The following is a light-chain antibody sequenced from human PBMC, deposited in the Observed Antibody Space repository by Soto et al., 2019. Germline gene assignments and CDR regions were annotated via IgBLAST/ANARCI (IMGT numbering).Light chain of an antibody. J-gene: IGKJ1*01. V-gene: IGKV1-33*01. CDR1: QDTSNC. CDR3: QQYDSLPRT. CDR2: DAS. Sequence: DIQMTQSPSSLSASVGDRVTITCQASQDTSNCLNWYQQKPGKAPKLLIFDASNLETGVPSRFSGSGSGTDFNLTISSLQPEDIATYYCQQYDSLPRTFGQGTKVDIK.